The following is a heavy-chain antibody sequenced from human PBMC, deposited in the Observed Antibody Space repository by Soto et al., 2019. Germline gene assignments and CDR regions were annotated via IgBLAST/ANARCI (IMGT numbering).Heavy chain of an antibody. D-gene: IGHD1-20*01. V-gene: IGHV1-69*08. CDR1: GDTFSSYT. CDR2: IIPILGTA. CDR3: ARGNWNYYYYGMDD. Sequence: SVKVSCKASGDTFSSYTFSWVRQAPGQGLEWMGRIIPILGTANYAQYFQGKVTITADESTSTAYMELSSLRSEDTVVYYCARGNWNYYYYGMDDWGQGTTVTVSS. J-gene: IGHJ6*02.